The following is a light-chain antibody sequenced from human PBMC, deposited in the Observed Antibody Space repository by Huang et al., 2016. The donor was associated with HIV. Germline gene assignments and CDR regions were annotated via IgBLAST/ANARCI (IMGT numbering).Light chain of an antibody. V-gene: IGKV3-11*01. CDR1: QSVRTY. J-gene: IGKJ3*01. CDR2: AAS. Sequence: EITLTQSPATLSLSTGKRATLSCRASQSVRTYLAWYQQKPGQATRHLIYAASLRASGMRVRFSGGGSSTNFTLDGSRRVAEDFAVYFCQDRCSWPRFTFGPGTKVDIK. CDR3: QDRCSWPRFT.